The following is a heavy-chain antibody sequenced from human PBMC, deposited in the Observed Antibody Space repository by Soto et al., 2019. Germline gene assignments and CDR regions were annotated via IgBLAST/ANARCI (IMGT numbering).Heavy chain of an antibody. CDR3: AKVGYCSSTSCYTGYYYYGMDV. V-gene: IGHV3-23*01. CDR2: ISGSGGST. CDR1: GFTFSSYA. J-gene: IGHJ6*02. D-gene: IGHD2-2*02. Sequence: HPGGSLRLSCAASGFTFSSYAMSWVRQAPGKGLEWVSAISGSGGSTYYADSVKGRFTISRDNSKNTLYLQMNSLRAEDTAVYYCAKVGYCSSTSCYTGYYYYGMDVWGQGTTVTVSS.